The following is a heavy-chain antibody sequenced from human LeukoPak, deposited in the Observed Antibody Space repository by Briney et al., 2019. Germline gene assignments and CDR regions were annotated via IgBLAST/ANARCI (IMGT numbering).Heavy chain of an antibody. CDR2: IIPIFGTA. J-gene: IGHJ6*03. CDR1: GYPFTSYD. V-gene: IGHV1-69*13. Sequence: ASVKVSCKASGYPFTSYDINWVRQAPGQGLEWMGGIIPIFGTANYAQKFQGRVTITADESTSTAYMELSSLRSEDTAVYYCARDRYYGSGSGSYYYYMDVWGKGTTVTVSS. CDR3: ARDRYYGSGSGSYYYYMDV. D-gene: IGHD3-10*01.